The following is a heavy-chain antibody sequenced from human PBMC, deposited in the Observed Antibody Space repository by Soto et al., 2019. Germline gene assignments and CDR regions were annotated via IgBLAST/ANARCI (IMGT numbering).Heavy chain of an antibody. CDR1: GFSLDTSGVG. D-gene: IGHD3-3*01. Sequence: QITLKESGPTLVKPTQTLTLTCTFSGFSLDTSGVGVAWIRQPPGKALEWLTLIYWDDDKRYSPSLRSRLTTTKDTSENRVVLTRTNMDPVDTATYYCSHMESRVASYGLDVWGQGTTVTVSS. J-gene: IGHJ6*02. CDR2: IYWDDDK. CDR3: SHMESRVASYGLDV. V-gene: IGHV2-5*02.